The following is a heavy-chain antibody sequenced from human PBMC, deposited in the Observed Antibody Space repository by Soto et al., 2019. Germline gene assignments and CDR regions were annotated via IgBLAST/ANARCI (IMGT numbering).Heavy chain of an antibody. CDR3: AKDFNSQYDFWSGSGQYYYYYMDV. J-gene: IGHJ6*03. CDR1: GFTVSSKY. CDR2: INRGGSI. D-gene: IGHD3-3*01. V-gene: IGHV3-66*02. Sequence: GGSLRLSCAASGFTVSSKYMSWVRQAPGKGLEWVSLINRGGSISYADSVKGRFTISRDNSKNTLYLQMNSLRAEDTAVYYCAKDFNSQYDFWSGSGQYYYYYMDVWGKGTTVTVSS.